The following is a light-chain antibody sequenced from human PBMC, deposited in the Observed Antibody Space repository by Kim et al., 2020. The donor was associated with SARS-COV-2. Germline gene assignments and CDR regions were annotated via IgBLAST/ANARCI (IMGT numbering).Light chain of an antibody. Sequence: ASVGDRVTITCQASQDFSNYLNWYQKKQGKVTKFLIYDASNLETGVPSRFSGSGPGTDFTFTISSLQPEDIATYYCQQNDNPPISSGKGT. CDR1: QDFSNY. CDR2: DAS. CDR3: QQNDNPPIS. J-gene: IGKJ5*01. V-gene: IGKV1-33*01.